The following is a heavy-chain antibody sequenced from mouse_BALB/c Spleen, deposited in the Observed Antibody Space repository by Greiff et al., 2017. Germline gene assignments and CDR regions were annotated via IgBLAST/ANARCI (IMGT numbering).Heavy chain of an antibody. V-gene: IGHV1-7*01. CDR3: ARGQYGNYDY. J-gene: IGHJ2*01. CDR2: INPSTGYT. D-gene: IGHD2-10*02. Sequence: VQGVESGAELAKPGASVKMSCKASGYTFTSYWMHWVKQRPGQGLEWIGYINPSTGYTEYNQKFKDKATLTADKSSSTAYMQLSSLTSEDSAVYYCARGQYGNYDYWGQGTTLTVSS. CDR1: GYTFTSYW.